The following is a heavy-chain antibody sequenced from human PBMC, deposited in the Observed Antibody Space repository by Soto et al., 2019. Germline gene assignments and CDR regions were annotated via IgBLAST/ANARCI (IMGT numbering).Heavy chain of an antibody. V-gene: IGHV1-69*06. CDR1: GSTFNNFA. J-gene: IGHJ4*02. CDR3: AKEIKRWEVQYYFDD. Sequence: QVVLLQSGAEVKGPGSSVRVSCKVSGSTFNNFAFSWVRQAPGHGPEWMGGIVVNSNTADYSRRFQERVTIPADTSTSTVYLELGGMTFEDTAVYYCAKEIKRWEVQYYFDDLGPGSLVTVS. D-gene: IGHD1-26*01. CDR2: IVVNSNTA.